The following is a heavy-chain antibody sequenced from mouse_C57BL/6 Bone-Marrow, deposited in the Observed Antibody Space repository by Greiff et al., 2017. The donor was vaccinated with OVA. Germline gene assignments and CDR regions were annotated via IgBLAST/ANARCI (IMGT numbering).Heavy chain of an antibody. Sequence: VQLQQSGAELARPGASVKMSCKASGYTFTSYTMHWVKQRPGQGLEWIGYINPSSGYTNYNQKFKDKATLTADKSSSTAYMQLSSLTSEDSAVYYCARSRYYGNLWFAYWGQGTLVTVSA. CDR2: INPSSGYT. V-gene: IGHV1-4*01. D-gene: IGHD2-1*01. J-gene: IGHJ3*01. CDR3: ARSRYYGNLWFAY. CDR1: GYTFTSYT.